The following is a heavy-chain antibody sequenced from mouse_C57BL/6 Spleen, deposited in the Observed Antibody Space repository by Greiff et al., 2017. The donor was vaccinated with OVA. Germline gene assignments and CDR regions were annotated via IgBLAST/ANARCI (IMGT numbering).Heavy chain of an antibody. CDR1: GYTFTSYW. CDR2: IYPGSGST. J-gene: IGHJ1*03. V-gene: IGHV1-55*01. Sequence: QVQLQQPGAELVKPGASVKMSCKASGYTFTSYWITWVKQRPGQGLEWIGDIYPGSGSTNYNEKFKSKATLTVDTSSSTAYMQLSSLTSEDSAVYYCARENYYGSSLGYFDVWGTGTTVTVSS. D-gene: IGHD1-1*01. CDR3: ARENYYGSSLGYFDV.